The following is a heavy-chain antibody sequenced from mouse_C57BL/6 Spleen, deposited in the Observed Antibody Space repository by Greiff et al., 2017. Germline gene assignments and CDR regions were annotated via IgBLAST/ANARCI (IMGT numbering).Heavy chain of an antibody. CDR3: ARGDGYPYYYAMDY. Sequence: EVKLVESGPGLVKPSQSLSLTCSVTGYSITSGYYWNWIRQFPGNKLEWMGYISYDGSNNYNPSLKNRISITRDTSKNQFFLKLNSVTTEDTATYYCARGDGYPYYYAMDYWGQGTSVTVSS. CDR1: GYSITSGYY. CDR2: ISYDGSN. J-gene: IGHJ4*01. D-gene: IGHD2-3*01. V-gene: IGHV3-6*01.